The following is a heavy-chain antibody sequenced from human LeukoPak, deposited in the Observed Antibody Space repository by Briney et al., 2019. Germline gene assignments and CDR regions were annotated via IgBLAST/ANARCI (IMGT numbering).Heavy chain of an antibody. CDR2: INWNSGTK. Sequence: PGRSLRLSCAASGFTFDDYGMHWVRQAPGKGLEWVSGINWNSGTKAYADSAKGRFTISRDNAKNSLYLQMNSLRAEDMGLYYCARTNGRNRGTHFDHWGQGTLVTVSS. V-gene: IGHV3-9*03. D-gene: IGHD1-14*01. J-gene: IGHJ4*02. CDR1: GFTFDDYG. CDR3: ARTNGRNRGTHFDH.